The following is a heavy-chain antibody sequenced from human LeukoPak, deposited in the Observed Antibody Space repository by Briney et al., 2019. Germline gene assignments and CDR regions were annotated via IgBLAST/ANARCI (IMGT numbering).Heavy chain of an antibody. CDR1: GFTFSSSA. Sequence: GGSLRLSCATSGFTFSSSAMSWVRQAPGKGLEWASTITVGGGDTNYADSVKGRFTISRDNSKNTLYLQVNSLRVEDTAVYYCAMLASQYLTSWLDYWGQGTLVTVSS. CDR3: AMLASQYLTSWLDY. V-gene: IGHV3-23*01. D-gene: IGHD2/OR15-2a*01. CDR2: ITVGGGDT. J-gene: IGHJ4*02.